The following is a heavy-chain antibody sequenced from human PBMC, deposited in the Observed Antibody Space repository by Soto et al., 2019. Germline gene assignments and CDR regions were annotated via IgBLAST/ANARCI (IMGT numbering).Heavy chain of an antibody. CDR2: ISSSSSTI. D-gene: IGHD2-2*01. J-gene: IGHJ6*02. CDR1: GFMFIGYS. Sequence: GGSLRLSCAASGFMFIGYSMNWVRQAPGKGLEWVSYISSSSSTIYYVDSVKGRFTISRDNAKNSLYLQMNSLRAEDTAVYYCARDPNIVLVPAALRSYYYYYGMEVAGQGTTVTVSS. CDR3: ARDPNIVLVPAALRSYYYYYGMEV. V-gene: IGHV3-48*04.